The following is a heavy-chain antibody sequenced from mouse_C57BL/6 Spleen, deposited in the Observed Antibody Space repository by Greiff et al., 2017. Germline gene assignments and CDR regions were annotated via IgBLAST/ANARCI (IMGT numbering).Heavy chain of an antibody. Sequence: VHLVESGPELVKPGASVKISCKASGYAFSSSWMNWVKQRPGKGLEWIGRIYPGDGDTNYNGKFKGKATLTSDKSSSTAYMQLSSLTSEDSAVYFCARGDGNGAYWGQGTLVTVSA. CDR3: ARGDGNGAY. CDR1: GYAFSSSW. D-gene: IGHD2-1*01. CDR2: IYPGDGDT. J-gene: IGHJ3*01. V-gene: IGHV1-82*01.